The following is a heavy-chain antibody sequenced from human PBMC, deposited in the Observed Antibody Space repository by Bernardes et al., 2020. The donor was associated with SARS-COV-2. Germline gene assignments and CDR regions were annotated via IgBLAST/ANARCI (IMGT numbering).Heavy chain of an antibody. CDR2: SYYSGST. CDR3: ARTVGGVVGEWVY. V-gene: IGHV4-30-4*01. J-gene: IGHJ4*02. D-gene: IGHD3-16*01. CDR1: GGSISSGDYY. Sequence: SETLSLTCTVSGGSISSGDYYWSWIRQPPGKGLEWSGYSYYSGSTYYTPSLTSRVTISKDTSKNQFSLKLSSVTAADTAVYYCARTVGGVVGEWVYWGQGTLVTVSS.